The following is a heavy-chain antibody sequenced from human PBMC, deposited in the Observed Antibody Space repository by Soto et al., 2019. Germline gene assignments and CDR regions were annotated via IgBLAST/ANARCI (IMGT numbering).Heavy chain of an antibody. CDR2: IWYDGSNK. CDR3: ARGAPRNTDFDY. D-gene: IGHD1-1*01. J-gene: IGHJ4*02. Sequence: QVQLVESGGGVVQPGRSLRLSCAASGFTFSSYGMHWVRQAPGKGLEWVAVIWYDGSNKYYADSVKGRITISSDNSKNTLYLKMIRLRGDDTAVYYCARGAPRNTDFDYWGQGTLVTVSS. CDR1: GFTFSSYG. V-gene: IGHV3-33*01.